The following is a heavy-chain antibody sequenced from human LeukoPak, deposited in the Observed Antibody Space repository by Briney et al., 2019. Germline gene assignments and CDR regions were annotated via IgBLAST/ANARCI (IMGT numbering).Heavy chain of an antibody. Sequence: SETLSLTCTVSGGSISSYYWSWIRQPPGKGLEWIGYIYYSGSTNYNPSLKSRVTISVDTSKNQFSLELSSVTAADTAVYYCARSTSSIYSYGYYFDYWGQGTLVTVSS. J-gene: IGHJ4*02. CDR1: GGSISSYY. CDR2: IYYSGST. CDR3: ARSTSSIYSYGYYFDY. D-gene: IGHD5-18*01. V-gene: IGHV4-59*01.